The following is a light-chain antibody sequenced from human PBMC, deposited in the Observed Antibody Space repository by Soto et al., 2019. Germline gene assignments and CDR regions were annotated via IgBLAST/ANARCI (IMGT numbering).Light chain of an antibody. Sequence: SYELTQPPSVSVAPGQTARITCGGNNIGSRSVHWYQQKPGQAPVLVVYDDSDRPSGIPERFSGSNSGNTATLTISRVEAGDEDDYYCQVWDTSSDRYVVFGGGTKLTVL. CDR2: DDS. V-gene: IGLV3-21*02. J-gene: IGLJ2*01. CDR3: QVWDTSSDRYVV. CDR1: NIGSRS.